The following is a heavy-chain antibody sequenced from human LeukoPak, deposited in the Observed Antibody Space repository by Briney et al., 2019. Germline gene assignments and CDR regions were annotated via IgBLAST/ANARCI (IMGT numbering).Heavy chain of an antibody. D-gene: IGHD3-16*01. V-gene: IGHV4-59*02. CDR2: IYYSGST. CDR1: GGSVTRNY. Sequence: SETLSLTCTVSGGSVTRNYWSWLRQPPGKGLEWIGYIYYSGSTNYSPSLKSRVTMSVDPSKNQFSLNLNSVTAADTAVYYCARIVTGGASSDSWVQGTLVTVSS. J-gene: IGHJ4*02. CDR3: ARIVTGGASSDS.